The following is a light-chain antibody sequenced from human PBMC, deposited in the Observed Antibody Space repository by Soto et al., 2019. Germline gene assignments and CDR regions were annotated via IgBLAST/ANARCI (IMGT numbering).Light chain of an antibody. CDR2: DSS. CDR1: HDISNY. V-gene: IGKV1-33*01. J-gene: IGKJ4*01. CDR3: QQYDNLLLT. Sequence: DIQMTQSPSSLSASLGDSVTITCQASHDISNYLNWYQHKPGKAPKLLIYDSSNVEAGVPSRFSGSGSGTDFVFTISSLQPEDIATYYCQQYDNLLLTFGGGTKVEIK.